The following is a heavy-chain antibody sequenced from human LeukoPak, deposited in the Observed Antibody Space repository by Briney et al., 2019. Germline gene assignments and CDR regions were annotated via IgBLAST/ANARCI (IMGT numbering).Heavy chain of an antibody. V-gene: IGHV4-34*01. J-gene: IGHJ5*02. Sequence: PSETLSLTCAVYGGSFSGYYWSWIRQPPGKGLEWIGEINHSGSTNYNPSLKSRVTISVDTSKNQFSLKLSSVTAADTAVYYCARLPRRSTRSANTNWFDPWGQGTLVTVSS. CDR1: GGSFSGYY. CDR2: INHSGST. CDR3: ARLPRRSTRSANTNWFDP. D-gene: IGHD3-3*01.